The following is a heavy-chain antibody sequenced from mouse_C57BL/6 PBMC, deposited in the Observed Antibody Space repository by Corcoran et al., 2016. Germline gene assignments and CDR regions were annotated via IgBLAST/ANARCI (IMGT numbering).Heavy chain of an antibody. CDR1: GYTFTTYG. CDR3: ARSRGGYYFDY. Sequence: QIQLVQSGPELKKPGETVKISCKASGYTFTTYGMSWVKQAPGKGLKWMGWINTYSGVPTYADDFKGRFAFSLETSASTAYLQINNLKNEDMATYFCARSRGGYYFDYWGQGTTLTVSS. J-gene: IGHJ2*01. CDR2: INTYSGVP. V-gene: IGHV9-3*01.